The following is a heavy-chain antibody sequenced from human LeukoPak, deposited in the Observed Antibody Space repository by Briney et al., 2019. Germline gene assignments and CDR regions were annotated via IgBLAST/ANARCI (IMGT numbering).Heavy chain of an antibody. Sequence: RPSETLSLTCTVSGGSISSYYWSWLRQPPGKGLEWIGYIYYSGRTNYHPSLKSRVTISVDTSKNQFSLKLSSVTAADTAVYYCARGVTVYYYGMDVWGQGTTVTVSS. CDR2: IYYSGRT. J-gene: IGHJ6*02. CDR3: ARGVTVYYYGMDV. CDR1: GGSISSYY. D-gene: IGHD4-17*01. V-gene: IGHV4-59*01.